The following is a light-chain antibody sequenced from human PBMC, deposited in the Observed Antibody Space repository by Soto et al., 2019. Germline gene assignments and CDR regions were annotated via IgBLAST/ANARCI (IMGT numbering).Light chain of an antibody. CDR1: QSISNS. V-gene: IGKV1-39*01. J-gene: IGKJ1*01. CDR3: QQSYSSSWT. Sequence: DIQLTQSPSSLSASVGDRVTISCRASQSISNSLNWYQKKPGKAPHLLIFRTSCVHSGVPSRFSGSGSGTDFILTISSLEREDLATYYCQQSYSSSWTFGQGTKVEI. CDR2: RTS.